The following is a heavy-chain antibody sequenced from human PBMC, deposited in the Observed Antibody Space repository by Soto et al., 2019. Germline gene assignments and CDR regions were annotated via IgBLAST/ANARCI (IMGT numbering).Heavy chain of an antibody. D-gene: IGHD1-7*01. CDR1: GGTFSTYG. CDR2: ITAIFGAA. J-gene: IGHJ5*02. Sequence: QVQLVQSGAEVKKPGSSVKVSCKASGGTFSTYGINWVRQAPGQGLEWMGGITAIFGAANYAPKFQGRVTITADESTSTAYMELNSLRSEDSAVYYCARSEAVRSEAGTTVVGPNNWLDPWGQGTLVIVSS. CDR3: ARSEAVRSEAGTTVVGPNNWLDP. V-gene: IGHV1-69*01.